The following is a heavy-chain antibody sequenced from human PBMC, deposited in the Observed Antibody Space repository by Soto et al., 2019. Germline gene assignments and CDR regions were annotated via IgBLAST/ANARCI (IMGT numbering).Heavy chain of an antibody. V-gene: IGHV3-30-3*01. CDR3: ARDPAGGSGHYYLFDY. J-gene: IGHJ4*02. Sequence: GESLRRSCAASGLTFVTFAIRWVRQPPGKGLDWVAVISYDGSNKYYADSVKGRFTISRDNSKNTLYLQMNSLTSEDTAVYYCARDPAGGSGHYYLFDYWGQGTLVTVSS. CDR1: GLTFVTFA. CDR2: ISYDGSNK. D-gene: IGHD3-22*01.